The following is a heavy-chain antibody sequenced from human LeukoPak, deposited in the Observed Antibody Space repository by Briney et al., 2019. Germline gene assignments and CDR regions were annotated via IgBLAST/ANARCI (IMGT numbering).Heavy chain of an antibody. CDR2: ISGSGGST. D-gene: IGHD2-2*01. Sequence: GGSLRLSCAASGFTFGSYGMSWVRQAPGKGLEWVSAISGSGGSTYYADSVKGRFTISRDNSKNTLYLQMNSLRAEDTAVYYCAKDEYCSSTSCYTDYYYYYYMDVWGKGTTVTISS. CDR1: GFTFGSYG. V-gene: IGHV3-23*01. CDR3: AKDEYCSSTSCYTDYYYYYYMDV. J-gene: IGHJ6*03.